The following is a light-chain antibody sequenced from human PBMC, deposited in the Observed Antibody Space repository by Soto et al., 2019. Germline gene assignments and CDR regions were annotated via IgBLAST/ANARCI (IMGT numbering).Light chain of an antibody. V-gene: IGKV4-1*01. CDR3: RQYYSTPLT. Sequence: DIVMTQSPDSLAVSLGERATINCKSSQGVLYSSNNKNYLAWYQQKPGQPPKLLIYWASTRESGVPDRFSGSGSGTDFTLTISSLQAEDVAVYYCRQYYSTPLTFG. J-gene: IGKJ4*01. CDR2: WAS. CDR1: QGVLYSSNNKNY.